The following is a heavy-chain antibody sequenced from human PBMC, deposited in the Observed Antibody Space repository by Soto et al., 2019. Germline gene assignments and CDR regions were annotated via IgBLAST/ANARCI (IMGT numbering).Heavy chain of an antibody. Sequence: ASVKVSCKASGYTFTSYGISWVRQAPGQGLEWMGWISVYNGNTHYAQRFQGRVTMTTDTSTSKAYMELRSLRSDDTAVYYCARAYCSGDSCYFRPAGYFNYWGQGTLVTVSS. CDR3: ARAYCSGDSCYFRPAGYFNY. CDR1: GYTFTSYG. D-gene: IGHD2-15*01. J-gene: IGHJ4*02. V-gene: IGHV1-18*01. CDR2: ISVYNGNT.